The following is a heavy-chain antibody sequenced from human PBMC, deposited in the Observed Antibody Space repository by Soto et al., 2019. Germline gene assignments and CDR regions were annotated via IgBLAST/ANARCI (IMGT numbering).Heavy chain of an antibody. J-gene: IGHJ4*02. CDR2: INPNSGGK. Sequence: QVQLVQSGAEVKKPGASVKVSCKASGYTFTGYYMHWVRQAPGQGLEWMGWINPNSGGKNYVQKCQSRVAMTRDTSIRTAYMELSRLRSDDTAVYYCARLTVPLDIVVLPAASYDYWGQGTLVTVSS. V-gene: IGHV1-2*02. D-gene: IGHD2-2*01. CDR1: GYTFTGYY. CDR3: ARLTVPLDIVVLPAASYDY.